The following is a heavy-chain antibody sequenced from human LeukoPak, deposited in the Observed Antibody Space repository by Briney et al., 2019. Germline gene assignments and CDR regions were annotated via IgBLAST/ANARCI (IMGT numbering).Heavy chain of an antibody. CDR3: ARGGPQYYYYGMDV. CDR2: INHSGST. Sequence: SETLSLTCAVYGGSFSGYYWSWIRQPPGKGLEWIGEINHSGSTNYNPSLKSRVTISVDTSKNQFSLKLSSVTAADTAVYYCARGGPQYYYYGMDVWGQGTTVTVSS. V-gene: IGHV4-34*01. J-gene: IGHJ6*02. CDR1: GGSFSGYY.